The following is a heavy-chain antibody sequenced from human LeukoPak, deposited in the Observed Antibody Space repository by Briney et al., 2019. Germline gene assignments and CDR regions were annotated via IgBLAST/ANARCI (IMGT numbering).Heavy chain of an antibody. V-gene: IGHV1-3*03. J-gene: IGHJ4*02. D-gene: IGHD3-3*01. CDR2: INAGNGNT. CDR3: ARERYDFWSGYYFDY. CDR1: GYTFTSYA. Sequence: ASVKVSCKASGYTFTSYAMHWVRQAPGQRLEWMGWINAGNGNTKYSQEFQGRVTITRDTSASTAYMELSSLRSEDMAVYYCARERYDFWSGYYFDYWGQGTLVTVSS.